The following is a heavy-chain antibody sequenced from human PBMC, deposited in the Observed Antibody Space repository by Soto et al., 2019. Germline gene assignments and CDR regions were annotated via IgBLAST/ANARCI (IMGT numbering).Heavy chain of an antibody. CDR1: GGSISSGDYY. CDR2: IYYSGST. J-gene: IGHJ3*02. CDR3: ARVDYYYDSSGSYLIDAFDI. Sequence: QVQLQESGPGLVKPSQTLSLTCTVSGGSISSGDYYWSWIRQPPGKGLEWIGYIYYSGSTYYNPSLKSRVTLSVDTSKNQFSLKLSSVTAADTAVYYCARVDYYYDSSGSYLIDAFDIWGQGTMVTVSS. D-gene: IGHD3-22*01. V-gene: IGHV4-30-4*01.